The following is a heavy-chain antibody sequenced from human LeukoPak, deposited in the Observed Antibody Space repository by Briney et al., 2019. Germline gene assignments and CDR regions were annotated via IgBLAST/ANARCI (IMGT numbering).Heavy chain of an antibody. CDR2: INPNSGGT. D-gene: IGHD2-2*02. CDR3: ARGRCTSTTCYTPYMDV. Sequence: ASVKVSCKASGYTFIGYYMHGARQAPGQGVEWRGWINPNSGGTNYAQNFQGGVTMTRDTSISTAYMDLSRLRSDDTAVYYCARGRCTSTTCYTPYMDVWRQGTTVTVPS. J-gene: IGHJ6*02. CDR1: GYTFIGYY. V-gene: IGHV1-2*02.